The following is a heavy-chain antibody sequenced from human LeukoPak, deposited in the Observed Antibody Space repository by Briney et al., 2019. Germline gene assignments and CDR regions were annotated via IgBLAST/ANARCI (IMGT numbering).Heavy chain of an antibody. CDR3: ARALGYYDSSGRYFDY. CDR2: IYHSGST. CDR1: GGSVSSGSYY. J-gene: IGHJ4*02. Sequence: PSETLSLTCTVSGGSVSSGSYYWSWIRQPPGKGLEWIGYIYHSGSTNYNPSLKSRVTISVDTSKNQFSLKLSSVTAADTAVYYCARALGYYDSSGRYFDYWGQGTLVTVSS. V-gene: IGHV4-61*01. D-gene: IGHD3-22*01.